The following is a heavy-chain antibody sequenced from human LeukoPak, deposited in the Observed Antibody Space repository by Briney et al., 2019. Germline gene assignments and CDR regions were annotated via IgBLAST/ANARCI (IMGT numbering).Heavy chain of an antibody. D-gene: IGHD4-17*01. CDR1: GGSISRYY. V-gene: IGHV4-59*01. J-gene: IGHJ4*02. Sequence: SETLSLTCTVSGGSISRYYWSWIRQPPGKGLEWIGYIYYSGSTNYNPSLKSRVTISVDTSKNQFSLKLSSVTAADTAVYYCARVLIDYGDYAFDYWGQGTLVTVSS. CDR3: ARVLIDYGDYAFDY. CDR2: IYYSGST.